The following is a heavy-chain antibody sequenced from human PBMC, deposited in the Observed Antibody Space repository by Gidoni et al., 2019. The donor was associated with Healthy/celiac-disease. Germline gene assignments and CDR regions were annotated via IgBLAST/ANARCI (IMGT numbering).Heavy chain of an antibody. Sequence: QLQLQDSGTGLVKPSATLSLTCTVSGGSIRSSSYYWGWIRQPPGKGLEWIGSIYYSGSTYYNPSLKSRVTISVDTSKNQFSLKLSSVTAADTAVYYCARDSTGGYYDSSGYFNVWGQGTLVTVSS. CDR1: GGSIRSSSYY. V-gene: IGHV4-39*07. D-gene: IGHD3-22*01. J-gene: IGHJ4*02. CDR2: IYYSGST. CDR3: ARDSTGGYYDSSGYFNV.